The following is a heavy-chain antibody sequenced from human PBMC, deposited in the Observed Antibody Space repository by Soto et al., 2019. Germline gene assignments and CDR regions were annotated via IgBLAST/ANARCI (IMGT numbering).Heavy chain of an antibody. CDR1: GGSISSYY. Sequence: SETLSLTCTVSGGSISSYYWSWIRQPPGKGLEWIGYIYYSGSTNYNPSLKSRVTISVDTSKNQFSLKLSSVTAADTAVYYCARVSYSSYTRYYYYGMDVWGQGTTVNVSS. J-gene: IGHJ6*02. CDR3: ARVSYSSYTRYYYYGMDV. CDR2: IYYSGST. D-gene: IGHD6-6*01. V-gene: IGHV4-59*12.